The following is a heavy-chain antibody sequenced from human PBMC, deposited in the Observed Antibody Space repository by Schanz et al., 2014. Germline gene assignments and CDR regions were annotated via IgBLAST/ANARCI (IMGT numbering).Heavy chain of an antibody. Sequence: EVQLVESGGGLVQPGGSLRLSCAASGFSVGNKYMNWVRHAPGKGLEWVSFIYIGGNTYYADSVKGRFTISRDNSKNTVYIQMNSLRAEDTAVYYCARGGPAYYFDDWGQGTLVTVSS. CDR1: GFSVGNKY. CDR3: ARGGPAYYFDD. V-gene: IGHV3-66*01. J-gene: IGHJ4*02. CDR2: IYIGGNT.